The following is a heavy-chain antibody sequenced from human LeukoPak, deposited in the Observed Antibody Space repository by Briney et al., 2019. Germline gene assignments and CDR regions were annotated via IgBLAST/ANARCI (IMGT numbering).Heavy chain of an antibody. CDR2: IYYSGTT. J-gene: IGHJ4*02. D-gene: IGHD1-26*01. Sequence: PSETLSLTCTVSGGSISSYFWSWIRQPPGKGLEWIGYIYYSGTTNYNPSLKSRVTISVDTSKNQFSLRLSSVTAADTAVYYCARVKRGGSYLGLFDYWGQGTLVTVSS. CDR1: GGSISSYF. CDR3: ARVKRGGSYLGLFDY. V-gene: IGHV4-59*01.